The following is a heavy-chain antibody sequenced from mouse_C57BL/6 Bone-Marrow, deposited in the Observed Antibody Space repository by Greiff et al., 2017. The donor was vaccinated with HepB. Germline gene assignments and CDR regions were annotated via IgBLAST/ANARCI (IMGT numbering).Heavy chain of an antibody. V-gene: IGHV3-5*01. J-gene: IGHJ3*01. CDR3: ARDLTAQEGFAY. D-gene: IGHD3-2*02. CDR2: IYYSGNI. CDR1: GISITTGNYR. Sequence: EVKVVESGLGLVKPSQTVFLTCTVTGISITTGNYRWSWIRQFPGNKLEWIGYIYYSGNITYNPSLTSRTTITSDTPKNQFFLEMNSLTAEDTATYYCARDLTAQEGFAYWGQGTLVTVSA.